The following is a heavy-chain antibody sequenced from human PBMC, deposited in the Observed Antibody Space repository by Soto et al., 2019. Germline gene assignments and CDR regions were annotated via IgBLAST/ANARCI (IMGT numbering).Heavy chain of an antibody. D-gene: IGHD3-10*01. V-gene: IGHV1-18*01. J-gene: IGHJ6*02. CDR2: ISAYNGNT. CDR3: ARDPGTRGEYYYYYGMDV. CDR1: GYTFTSYG. Sequence: ASVKVSCKASGYTFTSYGISWVRQAPGQGLEWMGWISAYNGNTNYAQKLQGRVTMTTDTSTSTAYMELRSLRSDDTAVYYCARDPGTRGEYYYYYGMDVWGQGTTVTVSS.